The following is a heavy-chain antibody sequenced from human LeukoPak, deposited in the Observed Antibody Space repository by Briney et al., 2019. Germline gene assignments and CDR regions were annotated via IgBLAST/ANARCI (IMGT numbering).Heavy chain of an antibody. Sequence: PGGSLRLSCAASGFTFSSYAMSWVRQAPGKGLEWVSAISGSGGSTYYADSVKGRFTISRDNSKNTLYLQMNSLRAEDTAVYYCARDHGFIRKLDYWGQGTLVTVSS. D-gene: IGHD3-16*01. CDR2: ISGSGGST. J-gene: IGHJ4*02. V-gene: IGHV3-23*01. CDR1: GFTFSSYA. CDR3: ARDHGFIRKLDY.